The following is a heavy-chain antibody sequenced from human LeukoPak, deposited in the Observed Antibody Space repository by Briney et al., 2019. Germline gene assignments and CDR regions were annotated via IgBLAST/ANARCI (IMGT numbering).Heavy chain of an antibody. D-gene: IGHD2-15*01. Sequence: ASVKVSCKTSGYSFGYYYIHWVRQAPGQGLAWMGWINPSGGGTISAPHFHGRLTMSSDTSIRTAYMDLSGLRSDDTAVYFCARVSGYCSSTSCSHFDRWGQGSLVTVSS. J-gene: IGHJ4*02. CDR1: GYSFGYYY. CDR3: ARVSGYCSSTSCSHFDR. V-gene: IGHV1-2*02. CDR2: INPSGGGT.